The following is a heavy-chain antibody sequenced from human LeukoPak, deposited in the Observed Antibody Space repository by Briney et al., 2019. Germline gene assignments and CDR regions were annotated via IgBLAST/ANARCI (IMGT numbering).Heavy chain of an antibody. CDR3: ARPWGY. V-gene: IGHV4-4*09. D-gene: IGHD1-26*01. J-gene: IGHJ4*02. Sequence: SETLSLTCAVSGGSISGYFWSWIRQPPGKGLEWIGFIYTSGSTAYNPSLKSRVTMSLDTSKNPLSLKLTSLTAADTAVYYCARPWGYWGRGILVTVSS. CDR1: GGSISGYF. CDR2: IYTSGST.